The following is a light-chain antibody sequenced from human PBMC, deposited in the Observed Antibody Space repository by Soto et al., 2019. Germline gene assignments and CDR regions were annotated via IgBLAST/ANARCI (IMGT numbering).Light chain of an antibody. CDR1: QSVSSY. Sequence: EIVLTQSPATLSLSPGERATLSCRASQSVSSYLAWYQQKPGQAPSLLIYDASNRATGIPARFSGSGSGTGFTLTISRLEPEDVAVYYCQQRSDWPRTFGQGTKLEIK. V-gene: IGKV3-11*01. CDR3: QQRSDWPRT. J-gene: IGKJ2*01. CDR2: DAS.